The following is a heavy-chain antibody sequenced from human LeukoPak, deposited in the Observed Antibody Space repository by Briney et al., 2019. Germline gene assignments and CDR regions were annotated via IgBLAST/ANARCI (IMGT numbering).Heavy chain of an antibody. Sequence: GGSLTLSCAASGFTVSSNYMSWVRQAPGKGLEWVSVIYSGGSTYYADSVKGRFTISRDNSKNTLYLQMNSLRAEDTAVYYCASARFGEFPTYFYYGMDVWGQGTTVTVSS. CDR1: GFTVSSNY. J-gene: IGHJ6*02. D-gene: IGHD3-10*01. V-gene: IGHV3-66*01. CDR2: IYSGGST. CDR3: ASARFGEFPTYFYYGMDV.